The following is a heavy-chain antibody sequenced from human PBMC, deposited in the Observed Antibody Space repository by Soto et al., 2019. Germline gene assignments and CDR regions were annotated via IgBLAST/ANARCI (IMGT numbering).Heavy chain of an antibody. D-gene: IGHD2-2*01. Sequence: GGSLRLSCAASGFTFSSYAMSWVRQAPGKGLEWVAVISYDGSNKYYADSVKGRFTISRDNSKNTLYLQMNSLRAEDTAVYYCAKDNGIVVVPAAKGMDVWGQGTTVTVSS. CDR3: AKDNGIVVVPAAKGMDV. V-gene: IGHV3-30*18. J-gene: IGHJ6*02. CDR1: GFTFSSYA. CDR2: ISYDGSNK.